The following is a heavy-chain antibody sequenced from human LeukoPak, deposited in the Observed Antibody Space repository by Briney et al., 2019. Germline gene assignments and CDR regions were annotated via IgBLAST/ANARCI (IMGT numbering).Heavy chain of an antibody. V-gene: IGHV3-30-3*01. Sequence: PGRSLRLSCAASGFTFSSYAMHWVRQAPGKGLEWVAVISYDGSNKYYADSVKGRFTISRDNSKNTLYLQMNGLRAEDTAVYYCARGPHHADYYYYGMDVWGQGTTVTVSS. CDR1: GFTFSSYA. CDR2: ISYDGSNK. CDR3: ARGPHHADYYYYGMDV. J-gene: IGHJ6*02.